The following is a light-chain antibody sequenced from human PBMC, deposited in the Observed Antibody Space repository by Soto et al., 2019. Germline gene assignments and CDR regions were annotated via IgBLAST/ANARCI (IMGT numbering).Light chain of an antibody. Sequence: QSVLTQPPSVSGAPGQRVTISCTGSSSNFGTGYDVHWYQQLPGGAPRLLIYGNNNRPSGVPDRFSGSKSGTSASLAISGFQAENEAVYFCQSSDGRLTTFVFGSGTKVTVL. J-gene: IGLJ1*01. CDR1: SSNFGTGYD. CDR3: QSSDGRLTTFV. CDR2: GNN. V-gene: IGLV1-40*01.